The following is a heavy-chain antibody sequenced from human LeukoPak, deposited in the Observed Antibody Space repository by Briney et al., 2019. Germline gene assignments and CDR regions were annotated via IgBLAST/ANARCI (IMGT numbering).Heavy chain of an antibody. CDR1: GFTVTSNY. CDR3: ARESNGFDY. J-gene: IGHJ4*02. CDR2: IYSGGGT. Sequence: PGGSLRLSCTASGFTVTSNYMNWVRQAPGKGLEWVSVIYSGGGTYYADSVKGRFTISRDNSKNTLYPQMNSLRAEDTAVYYCARESNGFDYWGQGTLVTVSS. V-gene: IGHV3-53*01. D-gene: IGHD2-8*01.